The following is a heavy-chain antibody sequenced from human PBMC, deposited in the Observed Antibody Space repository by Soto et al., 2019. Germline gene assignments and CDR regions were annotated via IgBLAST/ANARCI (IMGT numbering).Heavy chain of an antibody. V-gene: IGHV4-59*01. CDR2: IYYSGST. D-gene: IGHD6-13*01. J-gene: IGHJ4*02. CDR1: GGSISSYY. CDR3: ARAAAARRYYFDY. Sequence: SETLSLTCTVSGGSISSYYWSWIRQPPGKGLEWIGYIYYSGSTNYNPSLKSRVTISVDTSKNQFSLKLSSVTAADTAVYYCARAAAARRYYFDYWGQGTLVTVSS.